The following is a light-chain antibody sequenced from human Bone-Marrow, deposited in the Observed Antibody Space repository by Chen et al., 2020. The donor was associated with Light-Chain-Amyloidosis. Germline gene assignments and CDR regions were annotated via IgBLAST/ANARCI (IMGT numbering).Light chain of an antibody. CDR2: GNS. CDR3: QSYDSSLSGSRV. V-gene: IGLV1-40*01. CDR1: SSNIGAGYD. J-gene: IGLJ3*02. Sequence: QSVLTQPPSVSGAPGPRVTISCTGSSSNIGAGYDVHWYQRLPGTAPKLLIYGNSNRPSGVPDRFSGSKSGTSASLAITGLQAEDEADYYCQSYDSSLSGSRVFGGGTKLTVL.